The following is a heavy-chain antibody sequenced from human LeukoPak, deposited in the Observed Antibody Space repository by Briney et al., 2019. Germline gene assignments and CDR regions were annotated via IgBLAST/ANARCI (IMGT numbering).Heavy chain of an antibody. CDR3: VSSSASWSFDY. V-gene: IGHV4-30-4*01. Sequence: KSSETLSLTCSVSGGSISSGDNYWSWIRQPPGKGLEWIGYIYYSGSTHYNPSLKSRVNISVDTSKKKFSLKLSSVTGADTAVYYCVSSSASWSFDYWGQGTLVTVSS. J-gene: IGHJ4*02. D-gene: IGHD3-3*01. CDR1: GGSISSGDNY. CDR2: IYYSGST.